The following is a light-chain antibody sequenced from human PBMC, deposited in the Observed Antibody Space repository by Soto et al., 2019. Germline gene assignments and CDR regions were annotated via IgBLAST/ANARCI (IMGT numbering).Light chain of an antibody. CDR1: QILLRRNGNNY. Sequence: DSVMTQSPLSLPLTPAEPASISGRASQILLRRNGNNYLDWYRQKPGKSPQLVIYAGSNRHSGVPDRFSGSGSGTDFTLKISSVEAEDVGAYYCMQALQTPVTFGQGTKVDI. CDR3: MQALQTPVT. CDR2: AGS. J-gene: IGKJ1*01. V-gene: IGKV2-28*01.